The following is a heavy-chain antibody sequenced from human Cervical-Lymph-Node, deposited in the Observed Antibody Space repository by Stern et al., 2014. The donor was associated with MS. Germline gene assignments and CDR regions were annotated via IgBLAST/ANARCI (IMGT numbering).Heavy chain of an antibody. CDR3: ARGRAIVGLDY. D-gene: IGHD1-26*01. CDR1: GFTFSSYA. Sequence: VQLVESGGGVVQPGRSLRLSCAASGFTFSSYAMYWVRQAPGKGPEWVTVISYDGGTKYYADSVKGRFTVSRDNSKSTFDLQMSSLRPEDTAVYYCARGRAIVGLDYWGQGTLVTVSS. V-gene: IGHV3-30*04. CDR2: ISYDGGTK. J-gene: IGHJ4*02.